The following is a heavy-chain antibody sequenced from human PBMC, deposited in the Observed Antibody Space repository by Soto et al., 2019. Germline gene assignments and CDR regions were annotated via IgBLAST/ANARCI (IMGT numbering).Heavy chain of an antibody. CDR2: ISGSGGST. J-gene: IGHJ4*02. CDR1: GFTFSSYA. D-gene: IGHD3-10*01. Sequence: EVQLLESGGGLVQPGGSLRLSCAASGFTFSSYAMRWVRQAPGKGLEWVSAISGSGGSTYYADSVKGRFTISRDNSKNTLYLQMNSLRAEDTAVYYCAKDRTGSGSGSYYDYWGQGTLVTVSS. CDR3: AKDRTGSGSGSYYDY. V-gene: IGHV3-23*01.